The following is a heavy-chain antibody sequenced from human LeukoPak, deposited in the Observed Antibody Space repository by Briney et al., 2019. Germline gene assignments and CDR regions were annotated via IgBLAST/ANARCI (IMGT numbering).Heavy chain of an antibody. CDR3: AVQRDYYYYYMDV. CDR1: GYTFSGYY. V-gene: IGHV1-2*02. J-gene: IGHJ6*03. CDR2: INPNSGGT. Sequence: ASVKVSCKTSGYTFSGYYMHWVRQAPGQGLEWMGWINPNSGGTNYARKFQGRVTMTRDTSISTAYMELSRLRSDDTAVYYCAVQRDYYYYYMDVWGKGTTVTVSS.